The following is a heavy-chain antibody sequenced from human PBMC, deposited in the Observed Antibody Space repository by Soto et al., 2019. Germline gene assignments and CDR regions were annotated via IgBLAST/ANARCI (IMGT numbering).Heavy chain of an antibody. D-gene: IGHD3-3*02. CDR1: GGSISSSSYY. Sequence: SETLSLTCTVSGGSISSSSYYWGWIRQPPGKGLEWIGSIYYSGSTYYNPSLKSQVTKSVDTSKNQISLKLSTVTAADTAVYYCASPKIAFYNWFDPWGQGTLVTVSS. J-gene: IGHJ5*02. CDR3: ASPKIAFYNWFDP. CDR2: IYYSGST. V-gene: IGHV4-39*01.